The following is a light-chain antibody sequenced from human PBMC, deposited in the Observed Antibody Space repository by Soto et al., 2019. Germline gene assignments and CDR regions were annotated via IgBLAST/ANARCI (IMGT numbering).Light chain of an antibody. CDR2: DAS. CDR3: RQRSNWYT. J-gene: IGKJ2*01. Sequence: EIVLTQSPATLSLSPGERATLSCRASQSVSKYLACYQQRPGQAPRLLIYDASNRATGIPARFSGSGSGTDFTLTNSSPEPEDCAVYYCRQRSNWYTFGQGTTMEIK. CDR1: QSVSKY. V-gene: IGKV3-11*01.